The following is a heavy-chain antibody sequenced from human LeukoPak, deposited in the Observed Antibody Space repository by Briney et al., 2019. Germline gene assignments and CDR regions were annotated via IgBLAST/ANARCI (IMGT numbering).Heavy chain of an antibody. V-gene: IGHV4-59*01. CDR3: AREDDSSGFDY. CDR1: GGSISSYY. Sequence: PSETLSLTCTASGGSISSYYWSWIRQPPGKGLEWIGYIYYSVSINYNLSLESRVTISVDTSKNQFSLKLSSVTAADTAVYYCAREDDSSGFDYWGQGTLVTVSS. D-gene: IGHD3-22*01. CDR2: IYYSVSI. J-gene: IGHJ4*02.